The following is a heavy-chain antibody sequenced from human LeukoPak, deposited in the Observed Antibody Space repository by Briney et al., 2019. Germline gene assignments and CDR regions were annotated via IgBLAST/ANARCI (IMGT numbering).Heavy chain of an antibody. D-gene: IGHD4-17*01. Sequence: GGSLRLSCVASGFTFSSSAMSWVRQAPGKGLEWVSAIGGSGGSTYYADSVKGRVTISRDNSKNTLYLQMNSLRDEDTALYYCAKRALRSFYYFDYWGQGALVTVSS. CDR1: GFTFSSSA. V-gene: IGHV3-23*01. CDR3: AKRALRSFYYFDY. CDR2: IGGSGGST. J-gene: IGHJ4*02.